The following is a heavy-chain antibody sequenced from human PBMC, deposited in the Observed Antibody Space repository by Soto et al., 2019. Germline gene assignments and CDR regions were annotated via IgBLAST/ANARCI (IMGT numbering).Heavy chain of an antibody. CDR1: GFTFSSYG. Sequence: ESGGGVVQPGRSLRLSCAASGFTFSSYGMHWVRQAPGKGLEWVAVISYDGSNKYYADSVKGRFTISRDNSKNTLYLQMNSLRAEDTAVYYCAKPYYDSSGYTDYWGQGTLVTVSS. J-gene: IGHJ4*02. CDR2: ISYDGSNK. V-gene: IGHV3-30*18. D-gene: IGHD3-22*01. CDR3: AKPYYDSSGYTDY.